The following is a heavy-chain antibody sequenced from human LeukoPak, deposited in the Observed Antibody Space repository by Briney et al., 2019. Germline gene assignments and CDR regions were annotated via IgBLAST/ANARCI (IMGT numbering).Heavy chain of an antibody. V-gene: IGHV1-8*01. D-gene: IGHD2-2*01. CDR2: MNPNSGNT. CDR3: ARDRVCSSTSCYLAEFDY. CDR1: GYTFTSYD. Sequence: ASVKVSCKASGYTFTSYDINWVRQATGQGLEWMGWMNPNSGNTGYAQKFQGRVTMTRDTSISTAYMELSRLRSDDTAVYYCARDRVCSSTSCYLAEFDYWGQGTLVTVSS. J-gene: IGHJ4*02.